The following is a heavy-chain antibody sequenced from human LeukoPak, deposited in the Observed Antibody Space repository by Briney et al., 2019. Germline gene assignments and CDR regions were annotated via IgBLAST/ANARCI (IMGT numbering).Heavy chain of an antibody. J-gene: IGHJ4*02. CDR1: GFTFSSYW. Sequence: PGGSLRLSCAASGFTFSSYWIHWVRQAPGKGLVWVSRIKSDGSGTTYADSVKGRFTISRDNAKNTLYLQMNSLRAEDTAVYFCAREFRKPSTGDWGQGTLVTVSS. V-gene: IGHV3-74*01. D-gene: IGHD1-14*01. CDR2: IKSDGSGT. CDR3: AREFRKPSTGD.